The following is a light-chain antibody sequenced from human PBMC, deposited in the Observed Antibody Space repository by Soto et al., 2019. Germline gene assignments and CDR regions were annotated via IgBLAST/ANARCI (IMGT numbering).Light chain of an antibody. J-gene: IGLJ1*01. CDR3: SSYTSTSTYV. CDR2: EVS. V-gene: IGLV2-18*02. CDR1: SSDVGSYNR. Sequence: QSVLTQPPSVSGSPGQSVTISCTGTSSDVGSYNRVSWYQQPPGTAPKLMIYEVSNRPSGVPDRFSGSTSGNTASLTISGLQAEDEDDYYCSSYTSTSTYVFGTGTKVTVL.